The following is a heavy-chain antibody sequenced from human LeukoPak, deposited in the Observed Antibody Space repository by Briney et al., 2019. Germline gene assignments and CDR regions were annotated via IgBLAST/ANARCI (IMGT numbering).Heavy chain of an antibody. V-gene: IGHV3-23*01. CDR1: GFAFSSYA. D-gene: IGHD2-21*01. CDR3: ASLRGIAIATVDY. CDR2: ISGFGGST. J-gene: IGHJ4*02. Sequence: PGGSLRLSCAASGFAFSSYAVTWVRQAPGRGLEWVSAISGFGGSTYYADSVKGRFTISRDNSKNTLYLQMTRLRAEDTAIYYCASLRGIAIATVDYWGQGTLVTVSS.